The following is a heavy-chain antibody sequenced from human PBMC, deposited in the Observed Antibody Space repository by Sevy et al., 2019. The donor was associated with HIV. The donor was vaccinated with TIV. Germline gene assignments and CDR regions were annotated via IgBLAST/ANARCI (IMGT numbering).Heavy chain of an antibody. Sequence: GGSLRLSCAASGFTFSSYAMHWVRQAPGKGLEWVAVISYDGSNKYYADSVKGRFTISRDNSKNTLYLQMNSLRAEDTAVYYCARDTKLSSGWYYLDYWGQGTLVTVSS. CDR2: ISYDGSNK. CDR1: GFTFSSYA. CDR3: ARDTKLSSGWYYLDY. V-gene: IGHV3-30-3*01. J-gene: IGHJ4*02. D-gene: IGHD6-19*01.